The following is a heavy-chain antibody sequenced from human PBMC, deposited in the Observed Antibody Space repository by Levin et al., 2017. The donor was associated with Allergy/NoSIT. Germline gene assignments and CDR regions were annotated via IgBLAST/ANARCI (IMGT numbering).Heavy chain of an antibody. CDR3: ARDRSSSSWVDY. V-gene: IGHV4-39*07. D-gene: IGHD6-13*01. CDR1: GGSISSGSYY. J-gene: IGHJ4*02. CDR2: VYYSGNT. Sequence: SETLSLTCTVSGGSISSGSYYWGWIRQPPGKGLEWIGSVYYSGNTYYNPSLKSRVTISLDTSKNQFSLRLSSVTAADTAVYYCARDRSSSSWVDYWGQGTLVTVSS.